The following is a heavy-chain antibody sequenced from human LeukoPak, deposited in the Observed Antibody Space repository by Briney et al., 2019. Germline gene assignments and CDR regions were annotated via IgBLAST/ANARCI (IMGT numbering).Heavy chain of an antibody. J-gene: IGHJ4*02. CDR2: ISGSSTYI. CDR3: ARVFGDPWFTL. CDR1: EFTFSSYS. Sequence: PGGSLRLSCAASEFTFSSYSMNWVRQAPGKGLEWVSSISGSSTYIYYADSVKGRFNISRDNAKNSVFLQMNSLRAEDTAVYYCARVFGDPWFTLWGQGTLVTVSS. V-gene: IGHV3-21*06. D-gene: IGHD3-10*01.